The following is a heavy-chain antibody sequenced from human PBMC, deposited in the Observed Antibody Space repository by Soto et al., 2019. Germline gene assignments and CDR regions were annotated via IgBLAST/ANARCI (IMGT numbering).Heavy chain of an antibody. D-gene: IGHD3-10*01. J-gene: IGHJ6*03. CDR1: GFTFSSYD. CDR3: ARAASVRGGYYMDV. Sequence: EVQLVESGGGLVQPGGSLRLSCAASGFTFSSYDMHWVRQATGKGLEWVSAIGTAGDTYYPGSLKGRFTISRENAKNSLYLQMNSLRAGDTAVYYCARAASVRGGYYMDVWGKGTTVTVSS. V-gene: IGHV3-13*01. CDR2: IGTAGDT.